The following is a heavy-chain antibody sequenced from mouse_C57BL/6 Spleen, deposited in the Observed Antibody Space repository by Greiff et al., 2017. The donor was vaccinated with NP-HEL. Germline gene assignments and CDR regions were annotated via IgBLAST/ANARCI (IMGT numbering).Heavy chain of an antibody. Sequence: QVHVKQSGPELVKPGASVKISCKASGYAFSSSWMNWVKQRPGKGLEWIGRIYPGDGDTNYNGKFKGKATLTADKSSSTAYMQLSSLTSEDSAVYFCARGGVPFAYWGQGTLVTVSA. J-gene: IGHJ3*01. V-gene: IGHV1-82*01. CDR1: GYAFSSSW. CDR3: ARGGVPFAY. CDR2: IYPGDGDT.